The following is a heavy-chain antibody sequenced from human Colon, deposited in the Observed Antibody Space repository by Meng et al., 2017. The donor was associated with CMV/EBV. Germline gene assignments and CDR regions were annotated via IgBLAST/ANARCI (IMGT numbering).Heavy chain of an antibody. V-gene: IGHV4-34*01. D-gene: IGHD1-26*01. CDR1: GASFIGSS. J-gene: IGHJ5*02. Sequence: LSGASFIGSSWSWLRQPPGKGPGWIGDIDHVGATNYNPSLKSRVTISVDTSKNEFSLSLTSVTATDTAVYYCARRSGSYRLTYWFDPWGQGTLVTVSS. CDR3: ARRSGSYRLTYWFDP. CDR2: IDHVGAT.